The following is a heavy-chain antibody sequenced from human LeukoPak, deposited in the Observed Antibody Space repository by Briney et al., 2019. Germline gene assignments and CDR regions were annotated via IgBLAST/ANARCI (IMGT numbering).Heavy chain of an antibody. D-gene: IGHD1-1*01. CDR2: INPNSGGT. J-gene: IGHJ4*02. Sequence: ASVKVSCKASGYSFTSHYMHWVRQAPGQGLEWMGWINPNSGGTNYAQKFQGRVTMTRDTSISTAYMELSRLRSDDTAVYYCARTTGSKPDYWGQGTLVTVSS. CDR3: ARTTGSKPDY. CDR1: GYSFTSHY. V-gene: IGHV1-2*02.